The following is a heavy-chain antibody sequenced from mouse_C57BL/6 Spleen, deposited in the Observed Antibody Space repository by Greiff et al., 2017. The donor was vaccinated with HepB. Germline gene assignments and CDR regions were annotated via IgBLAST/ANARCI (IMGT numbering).Heavy chain of an antibody. V-gene: IGHV5-16*01. CDR3: ARVHYGNYDAWFAY. Sequence: EVKLMESEGGLVQPGSSMKLSCTASGFTFSDYYMAWVRQVPEKGLEWVANINYDGSSTYYLDSLKSRFIISRDNAKNILYLQMSSLKSEDTATYYFARVHYGNYDAWFAYWGQGTLVTVSA. J-gene: IGHJ3*01. CDR2: INYDGSST. D-gene: IGHD2-1*01. CDR1: GFTFSDYY.